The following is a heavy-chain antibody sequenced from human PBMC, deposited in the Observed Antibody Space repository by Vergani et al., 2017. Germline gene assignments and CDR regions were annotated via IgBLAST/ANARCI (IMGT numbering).Heavy chain of an antibody. CDR1: GYTFTDYY. CDR3: ARDLTSGSYFRIGWDDAFDI. D-gene: IGHD1-26*01. V-gene: IGHV1-69-2*01. J-gene: IGHJ3*02. Sequence: EVQLVQSGAEVKKPGATVKISCKVSGYTFTDYYMHWVQQAPGKGLEWMGLVDPEDGETIYAEKFQGRVTITADESTSTAYMELSSLRSEDTAVYYCARDLTSGSYFRIGWDDAFDIWGQGTMVTVSS. CDR2: VDPEDGET.